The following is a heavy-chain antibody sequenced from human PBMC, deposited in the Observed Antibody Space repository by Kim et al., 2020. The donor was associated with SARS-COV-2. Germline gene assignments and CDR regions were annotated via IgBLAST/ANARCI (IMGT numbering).Heavy chain of an antibody. CDR2: ISYDGSNK. CDR1: GFTFSSYA. CDR3: ARDNDNSSGWSNYYYGM. Sequence: GGSLRLSCAASGFTFSSYAMHWVRQAPGKGLEWVAVISYDGSNKYYADSVKGRFTISRDNSKNTLYLQINSLRAEDTAVYYCARDNDNSSGWSNYYYGM. D-gene: IGHD6-19*01. J-gene: IGHJ6*01. V-gene: IGHV3-30-3*01.